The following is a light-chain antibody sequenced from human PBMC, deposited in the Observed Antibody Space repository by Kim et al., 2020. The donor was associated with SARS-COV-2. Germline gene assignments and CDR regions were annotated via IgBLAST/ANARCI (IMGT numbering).Light chain of an antibody. CDR1: IGSIASND. CDR3: QSYDSSNYVV. J-gene: IGLJ2*01. V-gene: IGLV6-57*03. Sequence: KTVIISCTRSIGSIASNDVQWYQQRPGSAPTIVIHQDNQRPSGVPDRFSGSIDSSSNSASLTISGLKTEDEADYYCQSYDSSNYVVFGGGTQLTVL. CDR2: QDN.